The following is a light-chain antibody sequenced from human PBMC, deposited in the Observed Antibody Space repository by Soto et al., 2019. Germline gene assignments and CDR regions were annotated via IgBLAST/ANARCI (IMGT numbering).Light chain of an antibody. J-gene: IGKJ5*01. Sequence: DIEMTQSPSSLSASVGDRVCITCRASHPINKWLAWYQQKPNQAPRSLIYTTSIRQSGVPSRFSGSGSGTDFTLTITSLQPEDFATYFCQQYANYPLTFGQGTRLDI. V-gene: IGKV1D-16*01. CDR1: HPINKW. CDR3: QQYANYPLT. CDR2: TTS.